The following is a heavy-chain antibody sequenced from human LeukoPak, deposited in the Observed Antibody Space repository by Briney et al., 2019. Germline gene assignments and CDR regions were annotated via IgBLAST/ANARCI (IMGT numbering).Heavy chain of an antibody. V-gene: IGHV5-51*01. CDR3: ARLPPLTLYSGYEGEVDY. CDR2: IYPGDSDT. J-gene: IGHJ4*01. D-gene: IGHD5-12*01. Sequence: GESPKISCKGSGYSITSYWIGWVRQMPGKGLEWMGIIYPGDSDTRYSPSFQGQVTISAGKSISTAYLQWSSLKASDTAMYYCARLPPLTLYSGYEGEVDYWGQGSRITVSS. CDR1: GYSITSYW.